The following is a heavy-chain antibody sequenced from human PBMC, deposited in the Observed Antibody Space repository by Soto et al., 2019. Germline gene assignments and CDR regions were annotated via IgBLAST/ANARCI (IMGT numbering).Heavy chain of an antibody. J-gene: IGHJ6*02. CDR2: ISSSGTV. D-gene: IGHD3-10*01. Sequence: PSETLSLTCSVSGGSVRDYFWTWIRQSPGRGLEWIGYISSSGTVKYNSSLKSRVTISLDRSRNQFSLKLSSVTAADTAVYFCARDRKLELPGNYYYYGMDVWGQGITVTVSS. CDR1: GGSVRDYF. CDR3: ARDRKLELPGNYYYYGMDV. V-gene: IGHV4-59*02.